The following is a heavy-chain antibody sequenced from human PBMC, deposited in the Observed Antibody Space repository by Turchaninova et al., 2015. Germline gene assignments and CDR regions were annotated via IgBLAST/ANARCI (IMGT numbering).Heavy chain of an antibody. CDR2: IYYRGST. Sequence: QLQLQESGPGLVKPSETLSLTCTVSGGSISSSSYYWGWIRQPPGKGLEWIGSIYYRGSTYYNPSRKSRVTISVNTSKNQFSLKLSSVTAADTAVYYCARHKIGSDAFDIWGQGTMVTVSS. CDR1: GGSISSSSYY. D-gene: IGHD2/OR15-2a*01. J-gene: IGHJ3*02. V-gene: IGHV4-39*01. CDR3: ARHKIGSDAFDI.